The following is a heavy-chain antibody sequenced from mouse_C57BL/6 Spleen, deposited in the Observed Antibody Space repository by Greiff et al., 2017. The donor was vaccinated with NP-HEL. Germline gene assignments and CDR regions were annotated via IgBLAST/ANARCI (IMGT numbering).Heavy chain of an antibody. V-gene: IGHV5-17*01. D-gene: IGHD1-1*01. CDR3: ARGHHYYGSSHYAMDY. J-gene: IGHJ4*01. CDR2: ISSGSSTI. CDR1: GFTFSDYG. Sequence: EVMLVESGGGLVKPGGSLKLSCAASGFTFSDYGMHWVRQAPEKGLEWVAYISSGSSTIYYADTVKGRFTISRDNAKNTLFLQMTSLRSEDTAMYYCARGHHYYGSSHYAMDYWGQGTSVTVSS.